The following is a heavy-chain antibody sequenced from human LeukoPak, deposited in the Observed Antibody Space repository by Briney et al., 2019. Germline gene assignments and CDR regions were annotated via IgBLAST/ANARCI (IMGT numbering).Heavy chain of an antibody. CDR1: GGSISSSNW. V-gene: IGHV4-39*01. CDR2: IYYSGST. CDR3: ARHYGP. D-gene: IGHD3-10*01. Sequence: SGTLSLTCAVSGGSISSSNWWGWIRQPPGKGLEWIGSIYYSGSTYYNPSLKSRVTISVDTSKNQFSLKLNSVTATDTAVYYCARHYGPWGQGTLVTVSS. J-gene: IGHJ4*02.